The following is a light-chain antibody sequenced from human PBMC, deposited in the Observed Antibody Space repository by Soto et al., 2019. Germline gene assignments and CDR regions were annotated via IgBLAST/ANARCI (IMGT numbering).Light chain of an antibody. V-gene: IGLV2-14*03. CDR3: STYTSSRTR. J-gene: IGLJ2*01. CDR2: DVS. CDR1: SSDIGGYIY. Sequence: QSALTQPASVSGSPGQSITISCTGTSSDIGGYIYVSWYQHHPGKAPKLLIYDVSNRPSGVSNRFSGSKSGNTASLTISGLQVEDDADYFCSTYTSSRTRFGGGTKLTVL.